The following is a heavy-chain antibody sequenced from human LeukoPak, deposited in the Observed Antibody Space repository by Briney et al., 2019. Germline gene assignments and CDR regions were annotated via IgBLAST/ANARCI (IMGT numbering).Heavy chain of an antibody. V-gene: IGHV3-49*04. CDR3: TRDRAGVTTDFDY. D-gene: IGHD4-17*01. Sequence: GGSLRLSCAASGFTFDDYGMSWVRQAPGKGLEWVGFIRSKAYGGTTENAASVKGRFTISRDDSKSIAYPQMNSLKTEDTAVYYCTRDRAGVTTDFDYWGQGTLVTVSS. CDR2: IRSKAYGGTT. J-gene: IGHJ4*02. CDR1: GFTFDDYG.